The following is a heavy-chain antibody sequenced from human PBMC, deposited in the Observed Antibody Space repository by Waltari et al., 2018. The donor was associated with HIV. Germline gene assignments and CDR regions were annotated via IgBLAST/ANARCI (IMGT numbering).Heavy chain of an antibody. J-gene: IGHJ4*02. CDR3: AHSHYYDSIRVFDY. Sequence: QITLKESGPTLVKPPQTLTLTCTFSGFSLSTSGVGVGWLRQPPGKALEWLALIYWDDDKRYSPSLKSRLTITKDTSKNQVVLTMTNMDPVDTATYYCAHSHYYDSIRVFDYWGQGTLVTVSS. D-gene: IGHD3-22*01. CDR2: IYWDDDK. CDR1: GFSLSTSGVG. V-gene: IGHV2-5*02.